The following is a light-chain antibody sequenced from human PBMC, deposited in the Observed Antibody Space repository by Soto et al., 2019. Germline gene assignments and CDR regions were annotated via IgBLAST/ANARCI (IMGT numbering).Light chain of an antibody. Sequence: EIVMTQSPATLSVSPGERATLSCRASQSVSNNLAWYQHKPGQAPRLLIYGASNRATGIPARFSGSGSGTEFTLTISSLQSEDFAVYYCQQYNNWPRTFGQGTKVDIK. CDR3: QQYNNWPRT. J-gene: IGKJ1*01. CDR1: QSVSNN. V-gene: IGKV3D-15*01. CDR2: GAS.